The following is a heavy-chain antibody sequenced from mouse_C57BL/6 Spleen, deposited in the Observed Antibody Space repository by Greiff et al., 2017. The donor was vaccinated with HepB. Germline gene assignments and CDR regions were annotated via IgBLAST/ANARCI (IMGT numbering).Heavy chain of an antibody. D-gene: IGHD2-3*01. CDR2: INPNNGGT. CDR3: ARGEGTYDGYSSCFAY. CDR1: GYTFTDYN. V-gene: IGHV1-18*01. J-gene: IGHJ3*01. Sequence: EVQLQQSGPELVKPGASVKIPCKASGYTFTDYNMDWVKQSHGKSLEWIGDINPNNGGTIYNQKFKGKATLTVDKSSSTAYMELRSLTSEDTAVYYCARGEGTYDGYSSCFAYWGQGTLVTVSA.